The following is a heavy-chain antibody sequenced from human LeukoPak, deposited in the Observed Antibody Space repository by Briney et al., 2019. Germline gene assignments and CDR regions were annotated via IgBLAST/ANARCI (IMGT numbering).Heavy chain of an antibody. CDR2: INTDGSCT. V-gene: IGHV3-74*01. D-gene: IGHD6-13*01. CDR3: ARAAYSSSWYVPGWFDP. CDR1: GFTFSSYW. J-gene: IGHJ5*02. Sequence: GGSLRLSCAASGFTFSSYWMHWVRQAPGKGLVWVSRINTDGSCTSYADSVKGRSTISRDNANNTLYLQMNSLRAEDTAVYYCARAAYSSSWYVPGWFDPWGQGTLVTVSS.